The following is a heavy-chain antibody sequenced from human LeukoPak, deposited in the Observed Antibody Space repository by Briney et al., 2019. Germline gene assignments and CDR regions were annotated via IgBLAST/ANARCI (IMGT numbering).Heavy chain of an antibody. Sequence: GGSLRLSCAASGFTFSSYGMHWVRQAPGKGLEWVAFIRYDGSNKYYADSVKGRFTISRDNSKNTLYLQMNSLRTEDTAVYYCAKDNYSSGWYRLSVAFDYRGQGTLVTVSS. CDR2: IRYDGSNK. CDR3: AKDNYSSGWYRLSVAFDY. CDR1: GFTFSSYG. D-gene: IGHD6-19*01. V-gene: IGHV3-30*02. J-gene: IGHJ4*02.